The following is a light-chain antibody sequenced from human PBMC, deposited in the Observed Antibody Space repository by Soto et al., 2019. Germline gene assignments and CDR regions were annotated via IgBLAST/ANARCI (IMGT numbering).Light chain of an antibody. J-gene: IGKJ4*01. CDR1: KSVLYNSNNKNY. V-gene: IGKV4-1*01. CDR3: QQYFSIPLT. Sequence: DIVMTQSPDSLAVSLGERATINCKYSKSVLYNSNNKNYLAWYQQKPGQPPKLLIYWASTRESGVPDRFSGSGSGTDFTLTISSLQAEDVAVYSCQQYFSIPLTFGGGTKVEIK. CDR2: WAS.